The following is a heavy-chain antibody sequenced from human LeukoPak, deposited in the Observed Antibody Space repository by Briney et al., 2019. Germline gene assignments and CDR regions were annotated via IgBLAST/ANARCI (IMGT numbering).Heavy chain of an antibody. J-gene: IGHJ4*02. Sequence: SETLSLTCTVSGGSISSGSYYWSWIRQPAGKGLEWIGRIYTSGSTNYNPSLKSRVTISVDTSKNQFSLKLSSVTAADTAVYYCAGGYRDVFDYWGQGTLVTVSS. CDR3: AGGYRDVFDY. CDR2: IYTSGST. D-gene: IGHD3-22*01. CDR1: GGSISSGSYY. V-gene: IGHV4-61*02.